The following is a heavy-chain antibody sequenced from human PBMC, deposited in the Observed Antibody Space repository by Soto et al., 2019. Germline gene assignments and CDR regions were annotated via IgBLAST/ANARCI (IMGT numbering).Heavy chain of an antibody. J-gene: IGHJ4*02. CDR2: ISYDGSNK. V-gene: IGHV3-30*18. Sequence: GGSLRLSCAASGFTFSSYGMHWVRQAPGKGLEWVAVISYDGSNKYYADSVKGRFTISRDNSKNTLYLQMNSLRAEDTAVYYWAKSWYGDPTIDYWGQGTLVTVSS. CDR1: GFTFSSYG. D-gene: IGHD4-17*01. CDR3: AKSWYGDPTIDY.